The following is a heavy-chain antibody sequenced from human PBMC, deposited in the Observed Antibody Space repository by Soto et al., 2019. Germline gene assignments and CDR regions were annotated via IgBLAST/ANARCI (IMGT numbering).Heavy chain of an antibody. V-gene: IGHV4-30-2*01. D-gene: IGHD4-17*01. CDR3: ASRTDNGLAF. CDR2: SYLSGNT. CDR1: GASLRSGGYY. J-gene: IGHJ4*02. Sequence: QLQLQESGSRLVKPSQTLSLTCAVSGASLRSGGYYWSWVRQPPGKGLEFIGYSYLSGNTYLNPSLKSRVSISLDDSKNHFSLRVNSVTAADTAVYYCASRTDNGLAFWGQGTLVIVSS.